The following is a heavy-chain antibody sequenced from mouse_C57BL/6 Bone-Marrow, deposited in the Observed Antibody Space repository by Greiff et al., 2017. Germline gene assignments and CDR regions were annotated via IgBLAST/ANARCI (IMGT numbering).Heavy chain of an antibody. D-gene: IGHD2-5*01. Sequence: VQLQQSGAELMKPGASVKLSCKATGYTFTGYWIEWVKQRPGHGLEWIGEILPGSGNTNYKEKFKGKATFTADTSSNTAYMQLSSLTTEDSAIYDCARGYYSNYEGYLDYWGQGTTLTDSS. CDR3: ARGYYSNYEGYLDY. V-gene: IGHV1-9*01. J-gene: IGHJ2*01. CDR2: ILPGSGNT. CDR1: GYTFTGYW.